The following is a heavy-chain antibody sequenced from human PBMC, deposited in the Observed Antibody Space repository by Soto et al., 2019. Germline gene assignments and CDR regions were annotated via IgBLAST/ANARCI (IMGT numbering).Heavy chain of an antibody. D-gene: IGHD3-3*01. CDR3: ARGGVSTRTFDY. Sequence: GESLKISCKGSGYNFAGYCIAWVRQMPGKGLELMGIIYPSDSDTRYRPSFRGQVTISADKSISSAYLQWSSLRASDTAMYYCARGGVSTRTFDYWGQGTPVTVSS. J-gene: IGHJ4*02. CDR2: IYPSDSDT. V-gene: IGHV5-51*01. CDR1: GYNFAGYC.